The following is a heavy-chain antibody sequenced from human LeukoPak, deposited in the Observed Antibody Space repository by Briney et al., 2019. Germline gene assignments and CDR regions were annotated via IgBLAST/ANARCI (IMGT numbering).Heavy chain of an antibody. J-gene: IGHJ4*02. Sequence: GGSLRLSCAASGFTFSSYGMHWVRQAPGKGQEWVAVIWYDGSNKYYADSVKGRFTISRDNSKNTLYLQMNSLRAEDTAVYYCAKAPYYYDSSGYQDYWGQGTLVTVSS. D-gene: IGHD3-22*01. CDR1: GFTFSSYG. V-gene: IGHV3-33*06. CDR2: IWYDGSNK. CDR3: AKAPYYYDSSGYQDY.